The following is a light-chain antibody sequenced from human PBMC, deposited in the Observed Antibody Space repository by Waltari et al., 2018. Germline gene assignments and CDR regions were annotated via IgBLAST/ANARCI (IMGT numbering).Light chain of an antibody. CDR1: DIVGKT. Sequence: SSALSQPPSGSVAPGNTAPITRWGSDIVGKTVPGYLQKSGQAPPLVIYHNSNRPSGLPQRVSGSKSGGTAALTINRVEAGDEGDYFCQVWDSDRDHYVFGSGTTVSVL. CDR3: QVWDSDRDHYV. J-gene: IGLJ1*01. CDR2: HNS. V-gene: IGLV3-21*01.